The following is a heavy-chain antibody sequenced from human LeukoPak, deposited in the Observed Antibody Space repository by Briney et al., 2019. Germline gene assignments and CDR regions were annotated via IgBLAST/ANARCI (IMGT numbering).Heavy chain of an antibody. V-gene: IGHV3-49*04. CDR2: IRGKAYGGTT. CDR3: TRENGERDMATWNYYYYYGMDV. J-gene: IGHJ6*02. CDR1: GFTFGDYA. D-gene: IGHD1-1*01. Sequence: PGRSLRLSCTASGFTFGDYAMSWVRQAPGKGLEWVGFIRGKAYGGTTEYAASVKGRFTISRDDSKSIAYLQMNSLKTEDTAVYYCTRENGERDMATWNYYYYYGMDVWGQGTTVTVSS.